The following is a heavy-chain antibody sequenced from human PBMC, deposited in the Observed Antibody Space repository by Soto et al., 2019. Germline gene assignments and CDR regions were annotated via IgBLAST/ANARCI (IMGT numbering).Heavy chain of an antibody. V-gene: IGHV3-33*06. CDR3: TNWRGSFNFDY. CDR1: GFSFSNYG. D-gene: IGHD3-10*01. CDR2: IFRDGNTK. J-gene: IGHJ4*02. Sequence: GGSLRLSCAASGFSFSNYGMHWVRQAPGKGLEWAAAIFRDGNTKQYAGSVKGRFSVSRDNSQNTLYLQMNSLRTEDTAVYYCTNWRGSFNFDYWGQGALVTVSS.